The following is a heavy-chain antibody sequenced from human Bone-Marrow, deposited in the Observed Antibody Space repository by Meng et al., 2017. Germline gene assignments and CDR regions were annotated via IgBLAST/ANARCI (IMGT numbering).Heavy chain of an antibody. D-gene: IGHD3-22*01. J-gene: IGHJ1*01. CDR1: GFTFSSYA. Sequence: GGSLRLSCAASGFTFSSYAMSWVRQAPGKGLEWVSAISGSGGSTYYADSVKGRFTISRDNSKNTLYLQMNSLRAEDTAVYYCARVGYYDSSNYYAYFQHWGQGTLVTVSS. CDR2: ISGSGGST. CDR3: ARVGYYDSSNYYAYFQH. V-gene: IGHV3-23*01.